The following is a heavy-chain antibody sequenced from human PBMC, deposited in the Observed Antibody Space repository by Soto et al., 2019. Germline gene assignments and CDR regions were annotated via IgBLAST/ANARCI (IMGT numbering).Heavy chain of an antibody. CDR2: ISGDGGST. J-gene: IGHJ4*02. CDR1: GFTFSSYA. Sequence: EVQLLESGGGLVQPGGSLRLSCAASGFTFSSYAKSWVRQAPGKGLEWVSTISGDGGSTYYADSVKRRFTISRDDSKNTVYLQMNSLRAEDTAVYYCAKDLWFGELSPEDYWGQGTLVTVSS. V-gene: IGHV3-23*01. D-gene: IGHD3-10*01. CDR3: AKDLWFGELSPEDY.